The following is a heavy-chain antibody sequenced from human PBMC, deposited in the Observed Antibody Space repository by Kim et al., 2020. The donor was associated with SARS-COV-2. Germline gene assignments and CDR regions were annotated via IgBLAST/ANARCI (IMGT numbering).Heavy chain of an antibody. CDR2: TYYRSKWYN. V-gene: IGHV6-1*01. D-gene: IGHD3-9*01. Sequence: SQTLSLTCAISGDSVSSNSAAWNWIRQSPSRGLEWLGRTYYRSKWYNDYAVSVKSRITINPDTSKNQFSLQLNSVTPEDTAVYYCARGIRYFDWFNNWFDPWGQGTLVTVSS. J-gene: IGHJ5*02. CDR1: GDSVSSNSAA. CDR3: ARGIRYFDWFNNWFDP.